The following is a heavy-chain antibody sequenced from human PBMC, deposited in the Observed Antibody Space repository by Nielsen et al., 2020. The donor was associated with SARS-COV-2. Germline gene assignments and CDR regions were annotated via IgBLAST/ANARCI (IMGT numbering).Heavy chain of an antibody. J-gene: IGHJ4*02. CDR1: GFTFSSYA. CDR2: ISGSGGST. Sequence: GESLKISCAASGFTFSSYAMSWVRQAPGKGLEWVSAISGSGGSTYYADSVKGRFTISRDNSKNTLYLQMNSLRAEDTAVYYCAKDNGYYYDSSGHDYWGQGTLVTVSS. D-gene: IGHD3-22*01. V-gene: IGHV3-23*01. CDR3: AKDNGYYYDSSGHDY.